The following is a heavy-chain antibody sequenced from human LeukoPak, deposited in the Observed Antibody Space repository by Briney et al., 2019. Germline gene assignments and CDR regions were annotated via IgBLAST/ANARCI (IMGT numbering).Heavy chain of an antibody. CDR3: ARERIGIAATGTLRGPRNYYYYMDV. CDR2: INHSGST. Sequence: SETLSLTCAVYGGSFSGYYWSWIRQPPGKGLEWIGEINHSGSTNYNPSLKSRVTISVDTSKNQFSLKLSSVTAADTAVYYCARERIGIAATGTLRGPRNYYYYMDVWGKGTTVTVSS. V-gene: IGHV4-34*01. CDR1: GGSFSGYY. D-gene: IGHD6-13*01. J-gene: IGHJ6*03.